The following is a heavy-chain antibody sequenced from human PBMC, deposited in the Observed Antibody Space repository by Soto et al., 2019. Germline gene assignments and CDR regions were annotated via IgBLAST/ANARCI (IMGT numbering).Heavy chain of an antibody. CDR2: IIPIFGTA. V-gene: IGHV1-69*13. J-gene: IGHJ4*02. Sequence: SVKVSCKASGGTFSSYAISWVRQAPGQGLEWMGGIIPIFGTANYAQKFQGRVTITADESTSTAYMELSSLRSEDTAVYYCASSLRFPYYFDYWGQGTLVTVSS. CDR3: ASSLRFPYYFDY. CDR1: GGTFSSYA. D-gene: IGHD3-3*01.